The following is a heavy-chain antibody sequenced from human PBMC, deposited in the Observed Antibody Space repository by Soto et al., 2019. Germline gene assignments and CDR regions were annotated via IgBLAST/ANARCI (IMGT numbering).Heavy chain of an antibody. CDR3: TRDKLYYYDSSAQTPDAFDI. V-gene: IGHV3-49*03. CDR1: GFTFGDYA. D-gene: IGHD3-22*01. CDR2: IRSKAYGGTT. Sequence: GGSLRLSCTASGFTFGDYATSWFRQAPGKGLEWVGFIRSKAYGGTTEYAASVKGRFTISRDDSKSIAYLQMNSLKTEDTAVYYCTRDKLYYYDSSAQTPDAFDIWGQGTMVTVSS. J-gene: IGHJ3*02.